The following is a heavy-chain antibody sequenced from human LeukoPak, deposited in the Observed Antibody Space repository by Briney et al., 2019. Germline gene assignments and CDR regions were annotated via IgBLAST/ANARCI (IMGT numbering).Heavy chain of an antibody. J-gene: IGHJ4*02. CDR2: IKQDGSET. D-gene: IGHD3-10*01. CDR1: GFAFTRYW. CDR3: VGLGENY. Sequence: PGGSLRLSCAGSGFAFTRYWLSWVRQAPGKGLEWLANIKQDGSETYYVDSVKGRFTISRDNAKNSLYLQMNSLRAEDTAVYYCVGLGENYWGQGTLVTVSS. V-gene: IGHV3-7*02.